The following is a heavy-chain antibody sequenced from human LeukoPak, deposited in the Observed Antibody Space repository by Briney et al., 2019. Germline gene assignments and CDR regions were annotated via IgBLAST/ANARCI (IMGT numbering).Heavy chain of an antibody. CDR3: ARDLVDTAMVTSFEPYGMDV. D-gene: IGHD5-18*01. V-gene: IGHV3-21*01. CDR1: GFTFSSYA. J-gene: IGHJ6*02. Sequence: MSGGSLRLSCAASGFTFSSYAMHWVRQAPGKGLEWVSSISSSSSYIYYADSVKGRFTISRDNAKNSLYLQMNSLRAEDTAVYYCARDLVDTAMVTSFEPYGMDVWGQGTTVTVSS. CDR2: ISSSSSYI.